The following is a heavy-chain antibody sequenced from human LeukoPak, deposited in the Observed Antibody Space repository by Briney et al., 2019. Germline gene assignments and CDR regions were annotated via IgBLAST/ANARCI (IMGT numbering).Heavy chain of an antibody. CDR3: AREGGRTIGTQYAFDI. D-gene: IGHD3-3*01. CDR2: IYYSGST. J-gene: IGHJ3*02. CDR1: GGSISSGDYY. Sequence: SQTLSLTCTVSGGSISSGDYYWSWIRQPPGKGLEWIGYIYYSGSTYYNPSLKSRVTISVDTSKNQFSLRLSSVTAADTAVYYCAREGGRTIGTQYAFDIWGQGTMVTVSS. V-gene: IGHV4-30-4*01.